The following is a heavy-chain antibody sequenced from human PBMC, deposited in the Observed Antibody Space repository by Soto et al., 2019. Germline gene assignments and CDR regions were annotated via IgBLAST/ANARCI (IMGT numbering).Heavy chain of an antibody. V-gene: IGHV1-18*04. J-gene: IGHJ6*04. D-gene: IGHD2-15*01. CDR1: GYTFISHG. CDR3: ARVSSAIVVVPDYGMDV. CDR2: ISGKNGNT. Sequence: QVQLVQSGVEVKKPGASVKVSCKASGYTFISHGISWVRQAPGHGLEWMGWISGKNGNTNSAQKLQGRVTLTTDTATSTGYMELRGLRSEDTAVYYCARVSSAIVVVPDYGMDVWGKGTTFTVSS.